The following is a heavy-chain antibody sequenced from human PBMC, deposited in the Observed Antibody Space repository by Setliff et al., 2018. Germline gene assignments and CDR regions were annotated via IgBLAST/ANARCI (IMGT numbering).Heavy chain of an antibody. D-gene: IGHD1-26*01. CDR1: GFTFSDYY. J-gene: IGHJ3*02. Sequence: GGSLRLSCAASGFTFSDYYMTWIRQAPGKGLEWVSYISRGGNTIYYADSVKGRFTISRDNARDSLFLQMNTLRAEDTAVYYCAREVVGAPSAFDIGGQGTRVTVAS. V-gene: IGHV3-11*04. CDR2: ISRGGNTI. CDR3: AREVVGAPSAFDI.